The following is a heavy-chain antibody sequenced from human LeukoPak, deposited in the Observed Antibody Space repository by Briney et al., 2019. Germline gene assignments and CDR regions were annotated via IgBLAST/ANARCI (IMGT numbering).Heavy chain of an antibody. D-gene: IGHD2-8*01. J-gene: IGHJ4*02. CDR2: INPKSGAT. V-gene: IGHV1-2*02. Sequence: ASVKVSCKASESTFTEYYIYWVRQAPGQGLEWMGWINPKSGATHYAQKFQGRVTMTRDTSISTAYMDLSSLTSDDTAVYYCARVREARILTSTFDSWGQGTQVTVSS. CDR3: ARVREARILTSTFDS. CDR1: ESTFTEYY.